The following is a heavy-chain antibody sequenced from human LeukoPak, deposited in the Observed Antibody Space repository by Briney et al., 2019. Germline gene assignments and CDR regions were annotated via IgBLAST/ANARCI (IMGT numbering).Heavy chain of an antibody. CDR2: MSWNSGRI. CDR1: GFTFADYA. V-gene: IGHV3-9*01. Sequence: PGGSLRLSGAASGFTFADYAMHWVRQAPGKGLEWVSGMSWNSGRIGYADSVKGRFTISRDNARNSLYLQMNSLRAEDTALYYCAKDIGPGEDFWSGYYDYWGQGTLVTVSS. J-gene: IGHJ4*02. D-gene: IGHD3-3*01. CDR3: AKDIGPGEDFWSGYYDY.